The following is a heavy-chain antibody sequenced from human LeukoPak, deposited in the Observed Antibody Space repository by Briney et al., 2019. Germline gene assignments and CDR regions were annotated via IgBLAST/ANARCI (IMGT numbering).Heavy chain of an antibody. Sequence: GAAVTVSLLCSVYTFTHYGLRWVRQAAAKEGAGMGWISAYHGNTNYTQKLQGRVTMTTDTSTSTAYIELWTLRSDDTAVYYCARDSGYYESRGYYYDDAFDIWGQGTMVTVSS. CDR3: ARDSGYYESRGYYYDDAFDI. D-gene: IGHD3-22*01. CDR2: ISAYHGNT. J-gene: IGHJ3*02. CDR1: VYTFTHYG. V-gene: IGHV1-18*01.